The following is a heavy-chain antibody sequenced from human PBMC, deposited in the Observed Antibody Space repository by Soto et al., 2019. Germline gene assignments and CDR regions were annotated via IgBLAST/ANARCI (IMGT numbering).Heavy chain of an antibody. Sequence: EVQLLESGGGLVQPGGSLRLSCAASGFTFSSYAMRWVRQAPVKGLEWVSAISGSGGSTYYADSVKGRFTISRDNSKHTLYLQMNSLRAEDTAVYYFARRGSGSYYDYWGQGTLVTVSS. CDR3: ARRGSGSYYDY. V-gene: IGHV3-23*01. D-gene: IGHD1-26*01. J-gene: IGHJ4*02. CDR2: ISGSGGST. CDR1: GFTFSSYA.